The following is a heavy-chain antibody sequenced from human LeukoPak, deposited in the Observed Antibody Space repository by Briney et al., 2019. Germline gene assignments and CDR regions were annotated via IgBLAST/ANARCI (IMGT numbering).Heavy chain of an antibody. D-gene: IGHD3-22*01. V-gene: IGHV4-31*03. CDR3: ARDSDYYDSSGFFY. J-gene: IGHJ4*02. CDR1: GGSITSGTYY. CDR2: IYSSGDT. Sequence: PSQTLSLTCTVSGGSITSGTYYWTWIRHHPGKGLEWIGYIYSSGDTQYNPSLRSRVTMSVDASKSQFSLKLSSVTAADTAVYYCARDSDYYDSSGFFYWGQGTLVTVSS.